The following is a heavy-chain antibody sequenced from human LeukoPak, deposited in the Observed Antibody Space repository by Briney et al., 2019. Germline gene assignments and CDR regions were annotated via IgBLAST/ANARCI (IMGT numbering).Heavy chain of an antibody. CDR1: GLTFGSYE. CDR2: ISSSGSTI. V-gene: IGHV3-48*03. Sequence: GGSLRLSCAASGLTFGSYEMNGFRQAPGKGLEWVSYISSSGSTIYYADSVKGRFTISRGHAKNSLYLQMNSLRAEDKAVYYCARDSPTTYYYDSSGYRLFDYWGQGTLVTVSS. CDR3: ARDSPTTYYYDSSGYRLFDY. D-gene: IGHD3-22*01. J-gene: IGHJ4*02.